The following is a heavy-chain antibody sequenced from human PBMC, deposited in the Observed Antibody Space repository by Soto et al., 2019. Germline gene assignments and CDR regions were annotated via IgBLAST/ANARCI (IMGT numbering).Heavy chain of an antibody. D-gene: IGHD5-12*01. CDR1: GGTFSSYA. CDR3: ATRDVDIVATMDYYGMDV. Sequence: QVQLVQSGAEVKKPGSSVKVSCKASGGTFSSYAISWVRQAPGQGLEWMGGIIPIFGTANYAQKFQGRVTITADESTSAAYMELSRLRSEDTAVYYCATRDVDIVATMDYYGMDVWGQGTTVTVSS. J-gene: IGHJ6*02. V-gene: IGHV1-69*01. CDR2: IIPIFGTA.